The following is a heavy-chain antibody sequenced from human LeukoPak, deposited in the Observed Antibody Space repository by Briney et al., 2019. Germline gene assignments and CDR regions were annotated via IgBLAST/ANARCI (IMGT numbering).Heavy chain of an antibody. CDR2: IYYSGST. J-gene: IGHJ3*02. CDR1: GGSISSSSYY. D-gene: IGHD1-26*01. V-gene: IGHV4-39*07. CDR3: ARPRLGATPFDAFDI. Sequence: SETLSLTCTVSGGSISSSSYYWGWIRQPPGKGLEWIGSIYYSGSTYFNPSLKSRVTISVDTSKNQFSLKLSSVTAADTAVYYCARPRLGATPFDAFDIWGQGTVVTVSS.